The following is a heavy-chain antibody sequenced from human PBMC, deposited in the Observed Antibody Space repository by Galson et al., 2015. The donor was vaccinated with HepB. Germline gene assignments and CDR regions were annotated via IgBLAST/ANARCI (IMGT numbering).Heavy chain of an antibody. V-gene: IGHV3-30*04. D-gene: IGHD6-25*01. CDR2: ISYDGGNE. J-gene: IGHJ6*02. CDR3: ARTAAPYYYYFGLDV. Sequence: SLRLSCAASGFTFSSYALSWVRQAPGKGLEWVAVISYDGGNEYYADSLEGRFTISRDNSKNTLYLQMNNLRADDTALYYCARTAAPYYYYFGLDVWGQGTTVTVSS. CDR1: GFTFSSYA.